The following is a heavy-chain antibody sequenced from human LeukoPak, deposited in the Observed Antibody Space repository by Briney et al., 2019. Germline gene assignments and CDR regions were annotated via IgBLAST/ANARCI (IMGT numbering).Heavy chain of an antibody. V-gene: IGHV3-74*01. CDR3: VRAVAVNYGNFDS. J-gene: IGHJ4*02. CDR2: ISPDGRTT. CDR1: GFTLSSYW. D-gene: IGHD3-10*01. Sequence: GGSLRLSCAASGFTLSSYWIHWVRQAPGKGLVWVPRISPDGRTTNYADSVKGRFTISRDNAKNTLSLQMNSLGAEDTAVYYCVRAVAVNYGNFDSWGQGTLVTVSS.